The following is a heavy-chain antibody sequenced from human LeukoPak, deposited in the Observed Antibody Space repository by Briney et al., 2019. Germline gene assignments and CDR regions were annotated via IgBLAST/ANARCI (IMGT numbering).Heavy chain of an antibody. D-gene: IGHD3-22*01. J-gene: IGHJ5*02. V-gene: IGHV4-59*01. CDR3: AREKYYYDSSGSLNWFDP. CDR2: IYYSGST. CDR1: GGSISSYH. Sequence: SETLSLTCTVSGGSISSYHWSWIRQPPGKGLEWIGYIYYSGSTNYNPSLKSRVTISVDTSKNQFSLKLSSVTAADTAVYYCAREKYYYDSSGSLNWFDPWGQGTLVTVSS.